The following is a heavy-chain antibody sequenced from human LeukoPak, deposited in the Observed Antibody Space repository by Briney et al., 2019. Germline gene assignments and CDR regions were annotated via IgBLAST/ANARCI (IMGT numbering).Heavy chain of an antibody. Sequence: SETLTLTCTVSGGSISTYYWSWIRQPPGKQLEWIGYISYGGATSYNPSLKRRVNISVNSPKDYFSLRLTSLTAADTALYYCARHGGTIDYFDYWGPRCPVAVFS. CDR3: ARHGGTIDYFDY. CDR2: ISYGGAT. D-gene: IGHD1-26*01. V-gene: IGHV4-59*08. CDR1: GGSISTYY. J-gene: IGHJ4*02.